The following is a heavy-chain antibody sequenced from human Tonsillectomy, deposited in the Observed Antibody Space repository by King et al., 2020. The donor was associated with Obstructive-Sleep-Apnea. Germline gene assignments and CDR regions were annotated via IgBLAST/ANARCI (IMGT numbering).Heavy chain of an antibody. CDR1: GGSISSYY. V-gene: IGHV4-59*01. Sequence: VQLQESGPGLVKPSETLSLTCTVSGGSISSYYWSWIRQPPGKGLEWIGYTYFSGSTNYNPSLKSRVTISVDTSKNQFSLKLSSVTAADTAVYYCARLDPAFSSSLDYWGQGTLVTVSS. D-gene: IGHD6-6*01. J-gene: IGHJ4*02. CDR2: TYFSGST. CDR3: ARLDPAFSSSLDY.